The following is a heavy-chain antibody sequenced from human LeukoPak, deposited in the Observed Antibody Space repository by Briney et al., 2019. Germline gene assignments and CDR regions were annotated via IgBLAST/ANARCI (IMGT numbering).Heavy chain of an antibody. V-gene: IGHV4-39*07. Sequence: SETLSLTCTVSGDSFTSVTDYWAWIRQPPGKGLEWIASGDYSGGTYYNPSLESRVAISADMSKNQISLKLTSVTGADTAVYYCAGERGEEYSSGWYKTNYFYNWGQGVRVTVSS. CDR2: GDYSGGT. CDR1: GDSFTSVTDY. J-gene: IGHJ4*02. CDR3: AGERGEEYSSGWYKTNYFYN. D-gene: IGHD6-19*01.